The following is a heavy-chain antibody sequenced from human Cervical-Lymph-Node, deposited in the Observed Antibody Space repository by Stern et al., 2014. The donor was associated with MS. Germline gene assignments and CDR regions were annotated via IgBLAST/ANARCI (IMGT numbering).Heavy chain of an antibody. Sequence: QLVQSGAAVKKPGSSVKVSCQTSGDTFTRHAINWVRQAPGQGLEWMGGIIPIFGTTNHAQKCRDRVTITADASTNTVYMELNSLTSEDTAVYFCARAGGSTVGYYVDYWGQGTLVTVSS. V-gene: IGHV1-69*01. CDR3: ARAGGSTVGYYVDY. D-gene: IGHD1-26*01. J-gene: IGHJ4*02. CDR2: IIPIFGTT. CDR1: GDTFTRHA.